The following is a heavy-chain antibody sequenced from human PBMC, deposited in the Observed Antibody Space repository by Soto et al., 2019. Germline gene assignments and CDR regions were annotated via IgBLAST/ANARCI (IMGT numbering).Heavy chain of an antibody. V-gene: IGHV1-2*04. CDR3: ARGAGTTGTFFPIRRYTLTY. J-gene: IGHJ4*02. CDR1: GYTFTGYY. CDR2: INPNSGGT. Sequence: ASVKVSCKASGYTFTGYYMHWVRQAPGQGLEWMGWINPNSGGTNYAQKFQGWVTMTRDTSISTAYMELSRLRSDDTAVYYCARGAGTTGTFFPIRRYTLTYWGQGTLVTVSS. D-gene: IGHD1-1*01.